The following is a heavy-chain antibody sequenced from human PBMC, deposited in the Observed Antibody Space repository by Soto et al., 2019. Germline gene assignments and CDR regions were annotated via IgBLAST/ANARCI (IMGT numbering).Heavy chain of an antibody. CDR2: IKQDGSEK. V-gene: IGHV3-7*01. D-gene: IGHD6-13*01. CDR3: ARIASAGRGWDV. J-gene: IGHJ6*02. Sequence: EVQLVESGGGLVQPGGSLRLSCADFGFTFSNYWMSWVRQAPVKGLEWVGNIKQDGSEKNYVDSVKGRFTISRDNAKNSLYLQMNSLRAEVTAVYYCARIASAGRGWDVWGQGTTVVVSS. CDR1: GFTFSNYW.